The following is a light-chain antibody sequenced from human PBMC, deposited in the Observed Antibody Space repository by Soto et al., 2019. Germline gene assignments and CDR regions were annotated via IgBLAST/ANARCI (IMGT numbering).Light chain of an antibody. CDR2: DAS. V-gene: IGKV3-11*01. CDR1: QNVSSY. J-gene: IGKJ5*01. CDR3: QQRSNWPT. Sequence: EILLTQSPATLSMYPGERATLSCRASQNVSSYLAWYQQKPGQAPRLLIYDASNRASGIPARFSGSGSGTDFTLTISSLDPEDFAIYYCQQRSNWPTFGQGTRLEIK.